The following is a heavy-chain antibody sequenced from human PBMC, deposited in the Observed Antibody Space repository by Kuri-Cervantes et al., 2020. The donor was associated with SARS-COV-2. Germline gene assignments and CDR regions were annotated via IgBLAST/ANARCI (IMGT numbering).Heavy chain of an antibody. CDR2: IWYDGSNK. Sequence: GESLKISCAASGFTFSSYGMHWVRQAPGKGLEWVAVIWYDGSNKYYADSVKGRFTISRDNSKNTLYLQMNSLRAADTAVYYCARAYSSGWYYYYGMDVWGQGTTVTVSS. CDR3: ARAYSSGWYYYYGMDV. D-gene: IGHD6-19*01. V-gene: IGHV3-33*01. CDR1: GFTFSSYG. J-gene: IGHJ6*02.